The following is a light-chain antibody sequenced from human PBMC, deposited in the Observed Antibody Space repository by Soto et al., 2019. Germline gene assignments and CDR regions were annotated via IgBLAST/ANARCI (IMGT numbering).Light chain of an antibody. J-gene: IGKJ3*01. CDR2: DVS. V-gene: IGKV3-11*01. CDR1: QSVSSY. CDR3: QQRSNWPTT. Sequence: EIVLTQSPATLSLSPGEGATLSCRASQSVSSYLAWYQQKPGQAPRLLIYDVSNRATGIPARFSGSGSGTDFTLTISSLEPEDFAVYYCQQRSNWPTTFGPGTKVDIK.